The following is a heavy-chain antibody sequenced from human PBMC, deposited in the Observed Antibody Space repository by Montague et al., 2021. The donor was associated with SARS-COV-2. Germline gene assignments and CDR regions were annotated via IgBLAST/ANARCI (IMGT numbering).Heavy chain of an antibody. Sequence: SLRLSCAAAGFTSSRYSMNWVRQAPGKGLEWISYISMSETRTQYADSVKGRFTISRDNARNSLYLQMRSLTGGDTAVYYCARVASEHTAMAPDYWGQGALVTVSS. J-gene: IGHJ4*02. D-gene: IGHD5-18*01. CDR3: ARVASEHTAMAPDY. CDR1: GFTSSRYS. CDR2: ISMSETRT. V-gene: IGHV3-48*04.